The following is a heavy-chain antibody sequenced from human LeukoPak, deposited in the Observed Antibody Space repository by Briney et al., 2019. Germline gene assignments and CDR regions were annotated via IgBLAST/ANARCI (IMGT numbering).Heavy chain of an antibody. D-gene: IGHD4-11*01. CDR3: ATSRPTVTTGYYHYYYMDV. CDR2: FDPEDGET. V-gene: IGHV1-24*01. Sequence: ASVKVSCKVSGYTLTELSMHWVRQAPGKGLEWMGGFDPEDGETIYAQKFQGRVTMTEDTSTDTAYMELSSLRSEDTAVYYCATSRPTVTTGYYHYYYMDVWGKGTTVTVSS. J-gene: IGHJ6*03. CDR1: GYTLTELS.